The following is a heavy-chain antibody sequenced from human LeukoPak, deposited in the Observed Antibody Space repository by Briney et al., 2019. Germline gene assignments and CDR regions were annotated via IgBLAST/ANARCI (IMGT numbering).Heavy chain of an antibody. V-gene: IGHV1-69*13. CDR1: GGTFSSYA. CDR3: ARPSYGDLYYYYYMDV. D-gene: IGHD5-18*01. Sequence: SVKVSCKASGGTFSSYAISWVRQAPGQGLEWMGAIIPIFGTANYAQKFQGRVTITADESTSTAYMELSSLRSEDTAVYYCARPSYGDLYYYYYMDVWGKGTTVTVSS. CDR2: IIPIFGTA. J-gene: IGHJ6*03.